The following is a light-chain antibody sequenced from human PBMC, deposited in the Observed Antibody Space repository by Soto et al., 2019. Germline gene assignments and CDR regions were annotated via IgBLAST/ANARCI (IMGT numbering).Light chain of an antibody. CDR1: QGISSY. CDR3: QQYYSYPRT. J-gene: IGKJ1*01. Sequence: AIRMTQSPSSFSASTGDRVTITCRASQGISSYLAWYQQKPGKAPKLLIYAASTLQSGVPSRFSGSGSGTDFTLPISCLQSEDFAPYYGQQYYSYPRTFGQGTRWKSN. CDR2: AAS. V-gene: IGKV1-8*01.